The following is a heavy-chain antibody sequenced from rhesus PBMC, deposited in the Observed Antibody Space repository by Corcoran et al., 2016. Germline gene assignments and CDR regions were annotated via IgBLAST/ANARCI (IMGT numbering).Heavy chain of an antibody. CDR2: IYDTSGST. D-gene: IGHD3-22*01. J-gene: IGHJ6*01. Sequence: QVQLQESGPGPVKPSETLPLNCAVSGASMSTHYWNWIRQAPGKGLEWIGRIYDTSGSTDYNPSLKSRVTISIDTSKKQFSLKLGSVTAADTAVYYCARGTGRYGLDSWGQGVVVTVSS. CDR3: ARGTGRYGLDS. V-gene: IGHV4S2*01. CDR1: GASMSTHY.